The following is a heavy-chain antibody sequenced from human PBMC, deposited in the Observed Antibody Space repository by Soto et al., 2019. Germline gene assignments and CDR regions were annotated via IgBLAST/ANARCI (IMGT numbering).Heavy chain of an antibody. CDR1: GGTFSSYT. D-gene: IGHD2-21*02. CDR2: IIPILGIA. J-gene: IGHJ5*02. V-gene: IGHV1-69*02. CDR3: ASRDAPGPFDP. Sequence: GASVKVSCKASGGTFSSYTISWVRQAPGQGLEWMGRIIPILGIANYAQKFQGRVTITADKSTSTAYMELSSLRSEDTAVYYCASRDAPGPFDPWGQGTLVTVSS.